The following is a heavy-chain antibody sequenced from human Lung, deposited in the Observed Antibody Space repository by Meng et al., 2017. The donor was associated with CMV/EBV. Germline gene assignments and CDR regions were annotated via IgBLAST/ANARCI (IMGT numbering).Heavy chain of an antibody. CDR1: GGSFSEYF. V-gene: IGHV4-34*01. CDR3: ARASLFGVVVMNYYFDS. CDR2: IGHGGST. J-gene: IGHJ4*02. Sequence: LXTLSLTCAVYGGSFSEYFWNWIRQSPGKGLEWIGDIGHGGSTSYNPSLKGRVTISQDTSKNQFSLKLTSVTAADTAVYFCARASLFGVVVMNYYFDSWGQGXLVTVSS. D-gene: IGHD3-3*01.